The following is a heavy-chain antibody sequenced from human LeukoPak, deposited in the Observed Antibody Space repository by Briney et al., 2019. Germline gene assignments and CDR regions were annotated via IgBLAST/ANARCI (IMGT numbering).Heavy chain of an antibody. Sequence: GGSLRLSCAASVFTFSDYYMCWIRQAPGKGLEWVSYISSSSSYTNYADSVKGRFTISRDNAKNSLYLQMNSLRAEDTAVYYCARDPGITMVRGVIFAPDSFDIWGQGTMVTVSS. D-gene: IGHD3-10*01. CDR1: VFTFSDYY. CDR3: ARDPGITMVRGVIFAPDSFDI. V-gene: IGHV3-11*05. J-gene: IGHJ3*02. CDR2: ISSSSSYT.